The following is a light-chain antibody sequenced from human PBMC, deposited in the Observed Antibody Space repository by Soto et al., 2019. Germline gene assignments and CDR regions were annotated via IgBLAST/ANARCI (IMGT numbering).Light chain of an antibody. CDR2: AAS. CDR1: QSISSY. V-gene: IGKV1-39*01. J-gene: IGKJ4*01. CDR3: EQSYSTPLT. Sequence: DIQMTQSPSSLSASVGDRVTITCRASQSISSYLNWYQQKPGKAPKLLIYAASSLQSGVPSRFSGRGSGTDFTLTISSLQPEHFATYYCEQSYSTPLTFGGGPKVEIK.